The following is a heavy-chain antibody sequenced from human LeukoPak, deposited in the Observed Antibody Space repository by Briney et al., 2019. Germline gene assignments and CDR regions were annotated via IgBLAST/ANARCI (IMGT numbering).Heavy chain of an antibody. CDR2: MNEDGSRR. CDR3: ARETPGAASAFDY. Sequence: GGSLRLSCVASEFNFRSFWMSWVRQAPGKGLEWVANMNEDGSRRYYANAVKGRFTISRDNAKNSLYVQMHSLRVEDTAVYYCARETPGAASAFDYWGQGALVTVSS. D-gene: IGHD6-25*01. J-gene: IGHJ4*02. V-gene: IGHV3-7*03. CDR1: EFNFRSFW.